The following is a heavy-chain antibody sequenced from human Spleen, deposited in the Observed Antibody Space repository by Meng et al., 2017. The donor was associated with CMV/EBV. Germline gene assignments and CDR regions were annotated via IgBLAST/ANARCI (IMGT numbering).Heavy chain of an antibody. Sequence: KVSGYIFSNCYIHWVQQAPGKGLEWKGLVDPKHGAAGEAVYSEKFQGRVTITADTSTDTTYMELSSLTSDDTAVYYCATPYYYGSFDPWGQGTLVTVSS. CDR1: GYIFSNCY. D-gene: IGHD3-10*01. CDR2: VDPKHGAAGEA. V-gene: IGHV1-69-2*01. J-gene: IGHJ5*02. CDR3: ATPYYYGSFDP.